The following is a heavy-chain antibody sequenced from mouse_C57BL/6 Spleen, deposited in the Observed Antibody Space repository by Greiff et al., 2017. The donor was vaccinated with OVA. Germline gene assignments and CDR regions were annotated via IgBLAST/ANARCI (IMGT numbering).Heavy chain of an antibody. CDR3: SKVSFYLGTFDV. CDR2: IWGDGST. CDR1: GFSLTSYG. J-gene: IGHJ1*03. D-gene: IGHD1-1*01. Sequence: VKLMESGPGLVAPSQSLSITCTVSGFSLTSYGVSWVRQPPGKGLEWLGVIWGDGSTNYHSALISRLSISKDNSKSQVFLKLNSLQTDDTATVLCSKVSFYLGTFDVWGTGTTVTVSS. V-gene: IGHV2-3*01.